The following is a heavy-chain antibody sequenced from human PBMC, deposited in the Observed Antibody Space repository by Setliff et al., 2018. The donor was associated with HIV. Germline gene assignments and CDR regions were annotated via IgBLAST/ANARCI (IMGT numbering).Heavy chain of an antibody. CDR1: GGSFSDYY. CDR3: ARDRRSIFGVDTKNWFDP. CDR2: INHSGST. D-gene: IGHD3-3*01. J-gene: IGHJ5*02. Sequence: SETLSLTCAVYGGSFSDYYWSWIRQPPGQGLEWIGEINHSGSTNYNASLKSRVTISGDMSKKQFSLKLSSVTAADTAVYYCARDRRSIFGVDTKNWFDPWGQGTLVTVSS. V-gene: IGHV4-34*01.